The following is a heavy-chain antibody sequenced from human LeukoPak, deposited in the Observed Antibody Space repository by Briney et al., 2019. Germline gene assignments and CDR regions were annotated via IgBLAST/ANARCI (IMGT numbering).Heavy chain of an antibody. D-gene: IGHD2-2*01. CDR2: ISSSGSTI. CDR3: ARDEGCSSTSCYRGEDYYHYMDV. Sequence: PGGSLRLSCAASGFTFSDYYMSWIRQAPGKGLEWVSYISSSGSTIYYADSVKGRFTISRDNAKNSLYLQMNSLRAEDTAVYYCARDEGCSSTSCYRGEDYYHYMDVWGKGTTVTVSS. V-gene: IGHV3-11*04. CDR1: GFTFSDYY. J-gene: IGHJ6*03.